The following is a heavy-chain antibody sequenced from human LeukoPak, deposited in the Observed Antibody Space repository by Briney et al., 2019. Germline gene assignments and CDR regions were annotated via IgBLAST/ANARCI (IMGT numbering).Heavy chain of an antibody. CDR1: GGSISSYY. V-gene: IGHV4-59*01. CDR2: IY. Sequence: SETLSLTCTVSGGSISSYYWSWIRQPPGKGLEWIGYIYNPSLKSRVTISVDTSKKQFSLKLSSVTAADTAVYYCAREGGYDLGTFDYWGQGTLVTVSS. J-gene: IGHJ4*02. CDR3: AREGGYDLGTFDY. D-gene: IGHD5-12*01.